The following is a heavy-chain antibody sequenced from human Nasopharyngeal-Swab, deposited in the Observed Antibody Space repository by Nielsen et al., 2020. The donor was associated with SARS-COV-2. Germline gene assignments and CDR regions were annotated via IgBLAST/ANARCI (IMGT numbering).Heavy chain of an antibody. CDR1: GGSISSGYY. CDR2: IYHSGST. D-gene: IGHD2-2*01. Sequence: SETLSLTCAVSGGSISSGYYWGWIRQPPGKGLEWIGSIYHSGSTYYNPSLKSRVTISVDTSKNQFSLKLSSVTAADTAVYYCASQSARYCSSTSCPPYTVDYWGQGTLVTVSS. V-gene: IGHV4-38-2*01. J-gene: IGHJ4*02. CDR3: ASQSARYCSSTSCPPYTVDY.